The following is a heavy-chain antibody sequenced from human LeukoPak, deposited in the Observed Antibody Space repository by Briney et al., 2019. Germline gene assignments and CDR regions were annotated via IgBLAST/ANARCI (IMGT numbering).Heavy chain of an antibody. CDR3: ATRNFGDYGAFDI. CDR2: LHTEDGEA. D-gene: IGHD4-17*01. V-gene: IGHV1-24*01. J-gene: IGHJ3*02. Sequence: GSVKLSCTVSGDTLSELSIHCGRQAPRKGLEWRVGLHTEDGEAIYAQTLQGRVTMTEDTSTDTGYMELSSLRSEDTAVYYCATRNFGDYGAFDIWGQGTMVTVSS. CDR1: GDTLSELS.